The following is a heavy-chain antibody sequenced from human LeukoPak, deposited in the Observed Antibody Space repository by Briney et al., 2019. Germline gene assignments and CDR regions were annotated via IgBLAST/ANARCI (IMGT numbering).Heavy chain of an antibody. D-gene: IGHD6-19*01. J-gene: IGHJ4*02. CDR2: ISSSSSYI. Sequence: GGSLRLSCAASGFTFSSYSMNWVRQAPGKGLEWVSSISSSSSYIYYADSVKGRFTISRDNAKNSLYLQMNSLRAEDTAVYYCARDLAYSSSPGARAFDYWGQGTLVTVSS. CDR3: ARDLAYSSSPGARAFDY. CDR1: GFTFSSYS. V-gene: IGHV3-21*01.